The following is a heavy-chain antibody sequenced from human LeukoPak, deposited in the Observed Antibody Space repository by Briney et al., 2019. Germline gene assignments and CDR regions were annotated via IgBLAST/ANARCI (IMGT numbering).Heavy chain of an antibody. CDR1: GFTFSSYG. Sequence: GGSLRLSCAASGFTFSSYGMHWVRQAPGKGLEWVAFIRYDGSNKYYADSVKGRFTISRDNSKNTLYLQMNSLRAEDTAVYYCAKDPGNIVVVPAAQFYYYYYYMDVWGKGTTVTVSS. J-gene: IGHJ6*03. V-gene: IGHV3-30*02. D-gene: IGHD2-2*01. CDR3: AKDPGNIVVVPAAQFYYYYYYMDV. CDR2: IRYDGSNK.